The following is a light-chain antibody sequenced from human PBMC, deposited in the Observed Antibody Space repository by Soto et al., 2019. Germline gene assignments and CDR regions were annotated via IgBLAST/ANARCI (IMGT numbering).Light chain of an antibody. CDR2: GAS. CDR3: QQYGSSGT. V-gene: IGKV3-20*01. J-gene: IGKJ1*01. CDR1: QSVSSNY. Sequence: SVLTHYRATLSLFPGERATLSWRASQSVSSNYLAWYQQKPGQAPRLLIYGASNRATGIPDRFSGSGSGTDFTLTISRLEPEDFAVYYCQQYGSSGTFGQGTKVDIK.